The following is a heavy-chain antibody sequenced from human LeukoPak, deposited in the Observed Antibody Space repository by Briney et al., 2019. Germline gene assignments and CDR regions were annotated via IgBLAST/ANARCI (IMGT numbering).Heavy chain of an antibody. CDR1: GFTFDDYA. V-gene: IGHV3-9*01. D-gene: IGHD5-12*01. J-gene: IGHJ4*02. CDR2: ISWNSGSI. Sequence: GRSLRLSCAASGFTFDDYAMHWVRQAPGKGLEWVSGISWNSGSIAYADSVKGRFTISRDNAKNFLYLQMNSLRAEDTALYYCAKDFGRSAYDRPFDYWGQGTLVTVSS. CDR3: AKDFGRSAYDRPFDY.